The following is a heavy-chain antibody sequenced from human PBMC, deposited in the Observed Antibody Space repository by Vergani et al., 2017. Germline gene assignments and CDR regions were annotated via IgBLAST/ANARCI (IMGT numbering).Heavy chain of an antibody. D-gene: IGHD6-13*01. CDR1: GFTLGDYA. J-gene: IGHJ4*01. V-gene: IGHV3-49*04. Sequence: EVHLVESGGGLVQPGRSLRLSCSGSGFTLGDYAMTWVRQAPGKGLEWVAFIWSKPYGGTTEYAASVKGIFTISRDDSKAIAYLQMNSLKTEDTAVYYCTTGFPGSSWSTYWGQGTLVTVSS. CDR3: TTGFPGSSWSTY. CDR2: IWSKPYGGTT.